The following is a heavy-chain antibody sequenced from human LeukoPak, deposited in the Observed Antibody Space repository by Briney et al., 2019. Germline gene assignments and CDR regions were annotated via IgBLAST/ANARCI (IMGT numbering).Heavy chain of an antibody. CDR1: GYTFTSYY. V-gene: IGHV1-46*01. J-gene: IGHJ6*03. Sequence: ASVKVSCKASGYTFTSYYMHWVRQAPGQGLEWMGIINPSGGSTSYAQKFQGRVTMTRDMSTSTVYMELSSLRSEDTAVYYCAREGGYSGYDRYYYYYYMDVWGKGTTVTVSS. D-gene: IGHD5-12*01. CDR3: AREGGYSGYDRYYYYYYMDV. CDR2: INPSGGST.